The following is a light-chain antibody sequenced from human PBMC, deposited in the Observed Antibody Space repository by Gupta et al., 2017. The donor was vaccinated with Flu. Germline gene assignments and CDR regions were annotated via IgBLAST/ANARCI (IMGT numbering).Light chain of an antibody. CDR1: SSDIGDYNY. CDR3: CSFAGSYTLV. Sequence: RHVVFRSCAEISSDIGDYNYVSWFQQYPGKAPKLMIYDVTKRSSGVPARFSGSKSGNTASLIISGLQAEDEADYHCCSFAGSYTLVFGGGTKLTVL. CDR2: DVT. V-gene: IGLV2-11*03. J-gene: IGLJ2*01.